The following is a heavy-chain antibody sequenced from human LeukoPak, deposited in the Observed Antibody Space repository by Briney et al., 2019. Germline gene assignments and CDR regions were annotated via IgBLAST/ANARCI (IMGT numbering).Heavy chain of an antibody. CDR2: INHSGST. V-gene: IGHV4-34*01. CDR3: ARGLLGSGSYKY. Sequence: SETLSLTFAVYGGSFSGYYWSWIRQPPGKGLEWIWEINHSGSTNYNPSLKSRVTISVDTSKNQFSLKLSSVTAADTAVYYCARGLLGSGSYKYWGQGTLVTVSS. D-gene: IGHD3-10*01. CDR1: GGSFSGYY. J-gene: IGHJ4*02.